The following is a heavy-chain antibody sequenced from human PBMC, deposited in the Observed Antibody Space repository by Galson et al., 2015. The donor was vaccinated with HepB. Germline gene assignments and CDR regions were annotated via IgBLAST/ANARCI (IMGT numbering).Heavy chain of an antibody. CDR3: MTDGPRGY. D-gene: IGHD3-10*01. CDR2: IKNKADGETT. V-gene: IGHV3-15*01. Sequence: SLRLSCAASGFTFSEAWMNWVRQAPGKGLEWVGRIKNKADGETTDYAAVVKGRFIISRDDSKTTLDLQMNSLKTEDTGVYYCMTDGPRGYWGQGTLVTVSS. J-gene: IGHJ4*02. CDR1: GFTFSEAW.